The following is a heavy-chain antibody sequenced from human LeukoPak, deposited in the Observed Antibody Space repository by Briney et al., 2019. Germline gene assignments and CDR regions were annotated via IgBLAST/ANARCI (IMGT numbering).Heavy chain of an antibody. D-gene: IGHD3-10*01. J-gene: IGHJ5*02. CDR1: GYTFTSYG. V-gene: IGHV1-18*01. Sequence: GASVKVSCKASGYTFTSYGISWVRQAPGQGLEWMGWISGFNAYTNYAQKLQGRVTMTTDTSTSTAYMEVRGLRSDDTAVYYCARDHWSHYYGSGGENYFDPWGQGTLVTVSS. CDR3: ARDHWSHYYGSGGENYFDP. CDR2: ISGFNAYT.